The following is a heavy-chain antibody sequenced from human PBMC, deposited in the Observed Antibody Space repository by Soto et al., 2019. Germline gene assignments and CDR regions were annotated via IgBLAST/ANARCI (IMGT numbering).Heavy chain of an antibody. CDR3: ATGSLSTGIAVAGSATDD. V-gene: IGHV4-34*01. CDR1: GGSFSGYY. Sequence: SETLSLTCAVYGGSFSGYYWSWIRQPPGKGLEWIGEINHSGSTNYNPSLKSRVTISVDTSKNQFSLKLSSVTAADTAVYYCATGSLSTGIAVAGSATDDWGQGTLVTVSS. J-gene: IGHJ4*02. D-gene: IGHD6-19*01. CDR2: INHSGST.